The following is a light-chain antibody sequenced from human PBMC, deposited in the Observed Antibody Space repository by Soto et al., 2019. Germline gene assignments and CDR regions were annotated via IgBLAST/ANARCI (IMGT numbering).Light chain of an antibody. CDR2: DAS. J-gene: IGKJ5*01. Sequence: EIVLTQSPATLSLSPGERATLYCRASQSVSNYLAWYQQKPGQAPRLLIYDASNRATGIPARFSGSGSGTDFTLTISSLESDDFAVYYCQQRSDWPSITFGQGTRLEIK. CDR3: QQRSDWPSIT. CDR1: QSVSNY. V-gene: IGKV3-11*01.